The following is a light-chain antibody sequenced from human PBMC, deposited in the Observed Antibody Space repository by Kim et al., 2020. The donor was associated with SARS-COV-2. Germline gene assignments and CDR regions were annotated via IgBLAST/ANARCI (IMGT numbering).Light chain of an antibody. J-gene: IGLJ2*01. CDR3: QVWDSNSDHPV. V-gene: IGLV3-21*04. CDR1: NLGSKS. CDR2: YDS. Sequence: SYELTQPPSVSVAPGKTASITCGGNNLGSKSVHWYQQKPGQAPVLVIYYDSDRPSGIPERFSGSNSGNTATLTISRVEAGDEADYYCQVWDSNSDHPVFGGGTQLTVL.